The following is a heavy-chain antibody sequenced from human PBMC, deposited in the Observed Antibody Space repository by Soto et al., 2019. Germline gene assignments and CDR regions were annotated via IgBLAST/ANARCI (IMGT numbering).Heavy chain of an antibody. CDR1: GFTFISYA. V-gene: IGHV3-23*01. J-gene: IGHJ4*02. Sequence: GESLKISCAVSGFTFISYAMSWVRQAPGKGLEWVSAISGSGGSTYYADSVKGRFTISRDNSKNTLYLQMNSLRAEDTAVYYCARRGSGSYYDYWGQGTLVTVSS. CDR2: ISGSGGST. CDR3: ARRGSGSYYDY. D-gene: IGHD1-26*01.